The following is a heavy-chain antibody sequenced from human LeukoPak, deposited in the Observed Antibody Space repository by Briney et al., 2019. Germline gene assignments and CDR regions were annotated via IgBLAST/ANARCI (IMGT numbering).Heavy chain of an antibody. Sequence: ASVKVSCKASGGTFTSYAMNWVRQAPGQGLEWMGWIDTNTGNPTYAQGFTGRFVFSLDTSVSTAYLQISSLKAEDTAVYYCAGDRDRMYYYDSPELQHWGQGTLVTVSS. CDR2: IDTNTGNP. J-gene: IGHJ1*01. V-gene: IGHV7-4-1*02. D-gene: IGHD3-22*01. CDR3: AGDRDRMYYYDSPELQH. CDR1: GGTFTSYA.